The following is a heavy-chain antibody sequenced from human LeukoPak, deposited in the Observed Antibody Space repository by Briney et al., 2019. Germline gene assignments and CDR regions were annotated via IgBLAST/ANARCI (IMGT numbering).Heavy chain of an antibody. Sequence: ASVKVSCKASGYTFTSYGISWVRQAPGQGLECMGWISAYNGNTNYAQKLQGRVTMTTDTSTSTAYMELSSLRSEDTAVYYCARDHCSSTSCYTAGAFDIWGQGTMVTVSS. V-gene: IGHV1-18*01. CDR3: ARDHCSSTSCYTAGAFDI. J-gene: IGHJ3*02. D-gene: IGHD2-2*02. CDR2: ISAYNGNT. CDR1: GYTFTSYG.